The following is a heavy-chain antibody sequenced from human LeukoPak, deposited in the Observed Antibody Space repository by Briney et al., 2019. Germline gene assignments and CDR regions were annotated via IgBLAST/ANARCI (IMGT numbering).Heavy chain of an antibody. CDR2: IYHSGST. CDR3: ARMRDPHGAFNI. J-gene: IGHJ3*02. V-gene: IGHV4-38-2*02. D-gene: IGHD2-21*02. Sequence: SATLSLTCTVAGYSISSGYYWGWIRQPPGKGLEWIGSIYHSGSTYYNPSLKSRVAISVDTSKNQFSLKLSSVTAADTAVYYCARMRDPHGAFNIWGQGTVVTVSS. CDR1: GYSISSGYY.